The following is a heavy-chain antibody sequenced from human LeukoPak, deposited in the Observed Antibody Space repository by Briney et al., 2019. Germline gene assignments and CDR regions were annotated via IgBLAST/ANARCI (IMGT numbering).Heavy chain of an antibody. CDR1: GGSMSPYH. CDR3: ARHREAVVVVAATRVGAFDI. J-gene: IGHJ3*02. Sequence: PSETLSLTCTVSGGSMSPYHWGWIRQPPGKGLEWTGYIYYSGSTNYNPSLKSRVTISVDTSKNQFSLKLSSVTAADTAVYYCARHREAVVVVAATRVGAFDIWGQGTMVTVSS. CDR2: IYYSGST. D-gene: IGHD2-15*01. V-gene: IGHV4-59*08.